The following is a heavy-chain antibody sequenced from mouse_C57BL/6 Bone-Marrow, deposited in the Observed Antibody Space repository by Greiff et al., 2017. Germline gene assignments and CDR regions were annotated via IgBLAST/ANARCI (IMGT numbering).Heavy chain of an antibody. D-gene: IGHD4-1*01. Sequence: QFQLQQSGAELVRPGTSVKVSCKASGYAFTNYLIEWVKQRPGQGLEWIGVINPGSGGTNYNEKFKGKATLTVDKSSSTAYMQLSSLTSEDSAVYYCARERGTGPFDYWGQGTTLTVSS. CDR2: INPGSGGT. J-gene: IGHJ2*01. V-gene: IGHV1-54*01. CDR3: ARERGTGPFDY. CDR1: GYAFTNYL.